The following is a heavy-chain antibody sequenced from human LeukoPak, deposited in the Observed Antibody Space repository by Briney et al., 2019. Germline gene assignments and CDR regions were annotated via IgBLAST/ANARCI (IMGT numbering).Heavy chain of an antibody. Sequence: ASVKVSCKASGYTFTGYYMHWVRQAPGQGLEWMGWINPNSGGANYAQKFQGRVTMTRDTSISTAYMELSRLRSDDTAMYYCARGRSSSSPFDYWGQGTLVTVSS. CDR2: INPNSGGA. D-gene: IGHD6-6*01. CDR3: ARGRSSSSPFDY. V-gene: IGHV1-2*02. J-gene: IGHJ4*02. CDR1: GYTFTGYY.